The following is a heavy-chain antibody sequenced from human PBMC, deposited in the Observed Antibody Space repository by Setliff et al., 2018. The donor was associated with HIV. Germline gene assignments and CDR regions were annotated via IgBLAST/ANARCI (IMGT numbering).Heavy chain of an antibody. CDR1: GYTFISYD. CDR3: ARGGSEAAAHY. CDR2: INPNSNDI. Sequence: VSCKASGYTFISYDINWVRQATGQGLEWMGWINPNSNDIAYAQKLQGRVTMTRNTSIATAYMELTSLRSEDTAVYYCARGGSEAAAHYWGQGTLVTVSS. J-gene: IGHJ4*02. V-gene: IGHV1-8*01. D-gene: IGHD6-25*01.